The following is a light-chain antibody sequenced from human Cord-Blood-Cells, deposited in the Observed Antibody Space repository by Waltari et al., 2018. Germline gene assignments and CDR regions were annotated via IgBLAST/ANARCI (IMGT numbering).Light chain of an antibody. V-gene: IGKV1-39*01. J-gene: IGKJ1*01. CDR2: AAS. CDR3: QQSYSTPWT. Sequence: DIQMTQSPSSLSPSVGARVTSTCLARQSISSYLNWYQQKPGKAPKLLIYAASSLQSGVPSRFSGSGSGTDFTLTISSLQPEDFATYYCQQSYSTPWTFGQGTKVEIK. CDR1: QSISSY.